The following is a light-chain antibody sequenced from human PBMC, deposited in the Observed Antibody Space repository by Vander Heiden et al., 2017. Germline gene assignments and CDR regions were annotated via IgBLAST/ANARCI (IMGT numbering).Light chain of an antibody. CDR2: AHT. V-gene: IGLV3-9*01. Sequence: SSELTQPLSVSVALGQTATITCGGNNIGVKNLHWDHQKPGQAPVLVIYAHTSRPAGIPERFSGSNSKNTATLTICRPHAGDEAYYYCQVWDSNIVVFGVGTQLTVL. J-gene: IGLJ3*02. CDR1: NIGVKN. CDR3: QVWDSNIVV.